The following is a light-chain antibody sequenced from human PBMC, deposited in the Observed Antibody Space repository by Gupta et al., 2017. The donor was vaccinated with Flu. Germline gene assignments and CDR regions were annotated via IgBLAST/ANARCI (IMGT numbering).Light chain of an antibody. CDR2: DVT. Sequence: QSALTQPRSVSGSPGQSVTISCTGTSSDVGAYNWVSWYQQHPGKAPKLGIYDVTERPSGGPDRLSGSKSGNTASLTVSGLRAEDEADYYCCTYAGGVYVVGTGTKVTVL. CDR1: SSDVGAYNW. V-gene: IGLV2-11*01. CDR3: CTYAGGVYV. J-gene: IGLJ1*01.